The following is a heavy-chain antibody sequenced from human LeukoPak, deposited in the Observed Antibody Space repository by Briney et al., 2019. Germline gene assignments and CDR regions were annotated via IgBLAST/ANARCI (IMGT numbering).Heavy chain of an antibody. J-gene: IGHJ4*02. Sequence: SETLSLTCTVSGGSISTYYWSWIRQPPGKGLEWIGYISYSGSTNYNPSLKSRITISVDTSKNQFSLKLSSVTAADTAVYYCARGGSHEPHDYWGQGTLVTVSS. V-gene: IGHV4-59*08. CDR1: GGSISTYY. D-gene: IGHD1-14*01. CDR3: ARGGSHEPHDY. CDR2: ISYSGST.